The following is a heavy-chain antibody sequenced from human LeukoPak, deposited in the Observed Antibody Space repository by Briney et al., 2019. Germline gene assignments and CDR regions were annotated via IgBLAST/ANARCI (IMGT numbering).Heavy chain of an antibody. D-gene: IGHD5-12*01. V-gene: IGHV1-69*08. CDR2: IIAILDTA. CDR3: VRSGSVYDWFDP. Sequence: GASVKVSCKASGGSFSYYTISWMRHAPGQGLEWMGRIIAILDTAHYAQKFQGRFTITADKSTTTVYMELSSLRSDDTAVYYCVRSGSVYDWFDPWGQGTLVTVSS. CDR1: GGSFSYYT. J-gene: IGHJ5*02.